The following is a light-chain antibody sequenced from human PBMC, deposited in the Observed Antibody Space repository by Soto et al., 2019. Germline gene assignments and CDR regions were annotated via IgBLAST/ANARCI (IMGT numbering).Light chain of an antibody. Sequence: EIVLTQSPGTLSLSPGERATLSCRASQSVSSSYLAWYQQKPGQAPRLLIYRASSRATGIPDRFSGSGSGTDFTLTISRLEPEDFAVYYCQQYGSTFGPGTKVHIK. CDR1: QSVSSSY. CDR3: QQYGST. J-gene: IGKJ3*01. CDR2: RAS. V-gene: IGKV3-20*01.